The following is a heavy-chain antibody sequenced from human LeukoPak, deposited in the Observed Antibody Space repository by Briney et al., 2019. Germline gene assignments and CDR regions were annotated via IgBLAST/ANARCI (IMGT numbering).Heavy chain of an antibody. J-gene: IGHJ2*01. D-gene: IGHD5-18*01. CDR3: AKDPGARGYSYGFDL. CDR2: ISGTGGTT. Sequence: GGSLRLSCAASGFTFSSYAMRWGRQAPGKGLEWVSAISGTGGTTYYTASVKGRFTISRDNSKNTLYLQMYSLRAEDTAVYYCAKDPGARGYSYGFDLWGRGTLVTVSS. V-gene: IGHV3-23*01. CDR1: GFTFSSYA.